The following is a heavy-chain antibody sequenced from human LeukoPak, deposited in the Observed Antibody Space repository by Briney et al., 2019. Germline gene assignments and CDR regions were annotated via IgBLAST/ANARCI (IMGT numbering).Heavy chain of an antibody. CDR3: ARQIAAPGTGLL. D-gene: IGHD6-13*01. CDR1: GYSFTDYS. V-gene: IGHV1-2*02. J-gene: IGHJ4*02. Sequence: ASVKVSCTASGYSFTDYSIHWVRQAPGQGIEWMGLINPGSGGTVFAQKFQGRVTMSTDTSISTAFMDLSSLGSDDTAVYYCARQIAAPGTGLLWGQGTLVTVSS. CDR2: INPGSGGT.